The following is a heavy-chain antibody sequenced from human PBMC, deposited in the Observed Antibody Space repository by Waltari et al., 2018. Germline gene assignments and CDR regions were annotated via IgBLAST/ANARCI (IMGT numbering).Heavy chain of an antibody. V-gene: IGHV4-4*02. CDR2: IFHTEAT. Sequence: QVQLQESGPGLVKPSGTLSLTCAVSGGSIHSLHWWTWVRQPPGKGLEWIGEIFHTEATSYNPSLKSRLTISVDKSKNQFSLKLSSVTVADTAVYYCVRAGYCSRSGCQTWAWDWGQGTLVTVSS. CDR1: GGSIHSLHW. D-gene: IGHD2-2*01. J-gene: IGHJ4*02. CDR3: VRAGYCSRSGCQTWAWD.